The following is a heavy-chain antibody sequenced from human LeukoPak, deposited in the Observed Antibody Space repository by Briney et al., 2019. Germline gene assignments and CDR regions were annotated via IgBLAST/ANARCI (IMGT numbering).Heavy chain of an antibody. D-gene: IGHD4-11*01. CDR2: IKYDRSEK. CDR3: VREADYSYGNT. J-gene: IGHJ5*02. CDR1: GFPFSSYW. Sequence: GGSLRLSCAASGFPFSSYWMSWVRQAPGKGLEWVANIKYDRSEKYYVDSVKGRFTISRDNAKNSLYLQMNSLRAEDTAVYYCVREADYSYGNTWGQGTLVTVSS. V-gene: IGHV3-7*03.